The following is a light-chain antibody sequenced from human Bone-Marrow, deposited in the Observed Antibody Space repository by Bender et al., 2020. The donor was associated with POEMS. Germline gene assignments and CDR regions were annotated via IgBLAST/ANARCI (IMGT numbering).Light chain of an antibody. CDR1: RLTNKF. Sequence: SYELTQPPSVSVSPGQTASITCSGDRLTNKFTSWYQQKPGQSPVMIIYQDNRRPSGIPERFSGSNSGNTATLTISGTQTIDEADYYCNSRDKIDNLHYVFGPGTKVTVL. CDR2: QDN. CDR3: NSRDKIDNLHYV. J-gene: IGLJ1*01. V-gene: IGLV3-1*01.